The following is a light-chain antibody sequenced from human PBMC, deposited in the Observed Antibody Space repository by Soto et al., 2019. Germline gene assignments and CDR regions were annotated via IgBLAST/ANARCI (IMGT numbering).Light chain of an antibody. Sequence: EIVLTQSPGTLSLSPGERATLSCRASQSVSSNYLAWYQQKPGQAPRLLIYGASSRATGIPDRFSGSGSGTDFPLTISILSHEYLAFYHWHQYGCPPLTFGGGTKVEIK. CDR2: GAS. CDR3: HQYGCPPLT. V-gene: IGKV3-20*01. CDR1: QSVSSNY. J-gene: IGKJ4*01.